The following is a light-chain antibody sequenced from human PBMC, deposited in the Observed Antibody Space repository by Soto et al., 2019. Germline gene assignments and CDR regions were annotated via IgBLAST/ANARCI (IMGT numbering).Light chain of an antibody. V-gene: IGKV3-15*01. Sequence: IVMTQSPATLSVSPGERATLSCRASQSVSSNLAWYQQKPSQAPRLPIYGASTRATGIPARFSGSGSGTEFTLTISSLQSEDFAVYYCQQYNNWPRTFGQGTKVDIK. CDR2: GAS. J-gene: IGKJ1*01. CDR1: QSVSSN. CDR3: QQYNNWPRT.